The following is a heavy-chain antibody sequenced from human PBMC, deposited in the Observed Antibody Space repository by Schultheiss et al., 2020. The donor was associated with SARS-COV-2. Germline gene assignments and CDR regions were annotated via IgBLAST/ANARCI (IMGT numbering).Heavy chain of an antibody. D-gene: IGHD2/OR15-2a*01. CDR1: GGSFSGYY. Sequence: SQTLSLTCAVYGGSFSGYYWSWIRQPPGKGLEWIGEINHSGSTNYNPSLKSRVTISVDTSKNQFSLKLSSVTAADTAVYYCARGQNRNYYGMDVWGQGTTVTVSS. CDR2: INHSGST. J-gene: IGHJ6*02. CDR3: ARGQNRNYYGMDV. V-gene: IGHV4-34*01.